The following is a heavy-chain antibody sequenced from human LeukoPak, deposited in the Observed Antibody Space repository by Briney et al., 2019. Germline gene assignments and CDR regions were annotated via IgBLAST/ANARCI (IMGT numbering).Heavy chain of an antibody. Sequence: GRSLRLSCAASGFTFSSYGMHWVRQAPGKGLEWVAVIWYDGSNNYYADSVKGRFTISRDNSKNTLYLQMNSLRAEDTAVYYCARDSGSGYYYALSPPIDYWGQGTLVTVSS. CDR2: IWYDGSNN. CDR3: ARDSGSGYYYALSPPIDY. D-gene: IGHD3-22*01. V-gene: IGHV3-33*01. CDR1: GFTFSSYG. J-gene: IGHJ4*02.